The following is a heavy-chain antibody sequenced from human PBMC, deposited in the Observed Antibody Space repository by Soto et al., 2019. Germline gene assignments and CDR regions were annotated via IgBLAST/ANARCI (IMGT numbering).Heavy chain of an antibody. J-gene: IGHJ4*02. Sequence: GGSLRLSCAASGFTFSRNWMSWVRQAPGKGLEWVASINRNGSDRYYADSVKGRFTISRDNTKNTVYLHMNSLRADDTAIYYCAKEGGGGAAMVTSYFDYWGQGTLVTVSS. V-gene: IGHV3-7*03. CDR1: GFTFSRNW. CDR2: INRNGSDR. D-gene: IGHD5-18*01. CDR3: AKEGGGGAAMVTSYFDY.